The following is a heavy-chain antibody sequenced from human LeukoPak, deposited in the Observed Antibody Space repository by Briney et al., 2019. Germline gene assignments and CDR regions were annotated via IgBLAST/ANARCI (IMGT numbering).Heavy chain of an antibody. CDR3: AKGGWLDD. CDR1: GFTFSSYS. J-gene: IGHJ4*02. V-gene: IGHV3-21*04. CDR2: LSSSSTYI. Sequence: GGSLRLSCAASGFTFSSYSMNWVRHAPGKGLEGVSSLSSSSTYIYYADSVKGRFTISRDNSKNTLYLQMNSLRVEDTAVYYCAKGGWLDDWGQGTLVTVSP. D-gene: IGHD2-15*01.